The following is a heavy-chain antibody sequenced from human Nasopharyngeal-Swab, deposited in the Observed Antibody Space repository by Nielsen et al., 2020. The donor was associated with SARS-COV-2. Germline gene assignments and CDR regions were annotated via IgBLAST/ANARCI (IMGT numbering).Heavy chain of an antibody. V-gene: IGHV1-2*06. D-gene: IGHD1-26*01. Sequence: WVRQAPGQRLEWMGRINPNSGGTNYAQKFQGRVTMTRDTSISTAYMELSRLRSDDTAVYYCVRLEWEPQYWGQGTLVTVSS. CDR2: INPNSGGT. CDR3: VRLEWEPQY. J-gene: IGHJ4*02.